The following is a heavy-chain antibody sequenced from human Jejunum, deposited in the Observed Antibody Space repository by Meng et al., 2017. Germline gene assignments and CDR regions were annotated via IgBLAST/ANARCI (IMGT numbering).Heavy chain of an antibody. CDR2: ISSKNYGGTT. Sequence: GESLKISCPGSGFTFGDYGVSWFRQAPGKGLEWVVFISSKNYGGTTDYAASVKGRFTISRDDSRSIAYLQMNSLRTEDTAMYYCTRGYFDSRGYYWFDPWGQGTLVTVSS. D-gene: IGHD3-22*01. CDR3: TRGYFDSRGYYWFDP. J-gene: IGHJ5*02. CDR1: GFTFGDYG. V-gene: IGHV3-49*03.